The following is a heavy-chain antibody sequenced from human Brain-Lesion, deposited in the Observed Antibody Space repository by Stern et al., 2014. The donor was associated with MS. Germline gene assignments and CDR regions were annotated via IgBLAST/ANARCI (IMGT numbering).Heavy chain of an antibody. Sequence: EVQLGESGGGLVKPGGSLRLSCAASGFNLSSYAMNWVRQAPGKGLEWVSSISSSSTYMYHADSVKGRFTISRDNAKNSLYLQMKSLRAEDTGVYYCASSIVVVPAAENKGFDPWGQGTLVTVSS. CDR3: ASSIVVVPAAENKGFDP. CDR1: GFNLSSYA. CDR2: ISSSSTYM. V-gene: IGHV3-21*01. D-gene: IGHD2-2*01. J-gene: IGHJ5*02.